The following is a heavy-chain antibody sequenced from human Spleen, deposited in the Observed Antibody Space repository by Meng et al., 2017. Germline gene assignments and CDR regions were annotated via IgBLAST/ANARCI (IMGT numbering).Heavy chain of an antibody. CDR2: INSDGSST. Sequence: GGSLRLSCAASGFTFSSYWMHWVRQAPGKGLVWVSRINSDGSSTSYADSVKGRFTTSRDNAKNRLYLQMNSLRAEDTAVYYCARVHSSGYAFDTWGQGTMVTVSS. V-gene: IGHV3-74*01. J-gene: IGHJ3*02. D-gene: IGHD6-19*01. CDR1: GFTFSSYW. CDR3: ARVHSSGYAFDT.